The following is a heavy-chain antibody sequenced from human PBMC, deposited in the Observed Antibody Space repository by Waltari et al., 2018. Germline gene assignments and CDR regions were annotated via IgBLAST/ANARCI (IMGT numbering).Heavy chain of an antibody. Sequence: LQESGSGLVTPSQPLSLPCAVSGDSISSGGYTWNWIRQPPGKGLEWIGYIFHSGSTYYNPSLKSRVTISLDTSKNQFSLMVSSVTAADTAVYFCARGKGWFDSWGPGILVTVSS. V-gene: IGHV4-30-2*01. CDR2: IFHSGST. CDR3: ARGKGWFDS. J-gene: IGHJ5*01. CDR1: GDSISSGGYT.